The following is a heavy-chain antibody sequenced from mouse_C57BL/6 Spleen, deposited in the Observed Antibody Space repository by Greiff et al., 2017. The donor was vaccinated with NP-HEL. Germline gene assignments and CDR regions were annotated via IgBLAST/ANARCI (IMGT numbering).Heavy chain of an antibody. CDR1: GYTFTDYN. D-gene: IGHD1-1*01. V-gene: IGHV1-18*01. CDR2: INPNNGGT. J-gene: IGHJ2*01. CDR3: ARREGLLLRYDCDY. Sequence: VQLQQSGPELVKPGASVKIPCKASGYTFTDYNMDWVKQSHGKSLEWIGDINPNNGGTIYNQKFKGKATLTVDKSSSTAYMELRSLTSEDTAVDYGARREGLLLRYDCDYWGQGTTRTVAS.